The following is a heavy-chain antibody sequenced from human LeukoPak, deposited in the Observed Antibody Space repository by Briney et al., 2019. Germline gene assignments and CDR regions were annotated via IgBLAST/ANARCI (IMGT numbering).Heavy chain of an antibody. CDR2: ISWNRGSI. Sequence: GGSLRLSCAASGFTFGDYAMHWVRQAPGKGLEWVSGISWNRGSIDYADSVKGRFTISRDNAKNSLYLQMNSLRAEDTALYYCAKALCGGGSCYYFDYWGQGTLVTVSS. D-gene: IGHD2-15*01. J-gene: IGHJ4*02. CDR1: GFTFGDYA. V-gene: IGHV3-9*01. CDR3: AKALCGGGSCYYFDY.